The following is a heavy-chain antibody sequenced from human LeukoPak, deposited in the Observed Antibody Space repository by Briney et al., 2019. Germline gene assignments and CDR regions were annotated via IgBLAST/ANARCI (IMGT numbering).Heavy chain of an antibody. V-gene: IGHV4-4*02. CDR2: IYHSGST. CDR1: GGSISSSNW. D-gene: IGHD3-22*01. Sequence: SETLSLTCAVSGGSISSSNWWSWVRQPPGKGLEWIGEIYHSGSTNYNPSLKSRVTISVDKSKNQFSLKLSSVTAADTAVYYCARATDSSGYYGVGDPWGQGTLVTVSS. J-gene: IGHJ5*02. CDR3: ARATDSSGYYGVGDP.